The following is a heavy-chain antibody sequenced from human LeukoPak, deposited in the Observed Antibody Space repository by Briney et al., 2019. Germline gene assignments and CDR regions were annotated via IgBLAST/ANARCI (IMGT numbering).Heavy chain of an antibody. D-gene: IGHD6-19*01. CDR3: ARQSSGWYNWFDP. CDR2: IYPGDSDT. Sequence: GESLKISFEGSGYRFSSYWIGWVRPMPGKGLEWMGVIYPGDSDTRYSPSFQGQVTISVDKSISTAYLQWSSLRASDTAMYYCARQSSGWYNWFDPWGQGTLVTVSS. CDR1: GYRFSSYW. J-gene: IGHJ5*02. V-gene: IGHV5-51*01.